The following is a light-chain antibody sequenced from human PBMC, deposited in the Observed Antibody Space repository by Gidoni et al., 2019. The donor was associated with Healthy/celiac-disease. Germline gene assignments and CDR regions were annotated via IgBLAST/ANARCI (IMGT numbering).Light chain of an antibody. V-gene: IGKV3-11*01. CDR1: QSVSSY. CDR2: DTS. CDR3: QQRSNWPPIT. Sequence: EILLTQSPATLSLSPGERATLSCMASQSVSSYFSWYQQTPGQAPRLLIYDTSNRATDIPARFSGSGSGTDFTLTIRRLEPGDFAVYYCQQRSNWPPITFGQGTRLEIK. J-gene: IGKJ5*01.